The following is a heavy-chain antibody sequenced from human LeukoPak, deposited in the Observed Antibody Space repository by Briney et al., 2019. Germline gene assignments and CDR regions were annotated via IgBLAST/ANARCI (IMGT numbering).Heavy chain of an antibody. CDR2: IYYSGST. J-gene: IGHJ4*02. CDR1: GGSISSYY. V-gene: IGHV4-59*01. CDR3: ARGPTIGFFDY. Sequence: SETLSLTCTVSGGSISSYYWSWIRQPPGKGLEWIGYIYYSGSTNYNPSLKSRVTISVDTSKNQFSLKLSSVTAADTAVYYCARGPTIGFFDYWGQGTLVTVSS. D-gene: IGHD5-24*01.